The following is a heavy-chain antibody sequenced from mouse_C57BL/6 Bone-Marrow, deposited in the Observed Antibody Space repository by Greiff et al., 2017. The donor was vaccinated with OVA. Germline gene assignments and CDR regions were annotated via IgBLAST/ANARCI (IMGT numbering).Heavy chain of an antibody. CDR2: IDPENGDT. J-gene: IGHJ3*01. CDR1: GFNIKDDY. CDR3: IPNYGAY. Sequence: VQLQQSGAELVRPGASVKLSCTASGFNIKDDYMPWVKPRPEQGLEWIGWIDPENGDTEYASKFQGTATITADTSSNTAYLQLSSLTSEDTAVYYCIPNYGAYWGQGTLVTVSA. V-gene: IGHV14-4*01. D-gene: IGHD1-1*01.